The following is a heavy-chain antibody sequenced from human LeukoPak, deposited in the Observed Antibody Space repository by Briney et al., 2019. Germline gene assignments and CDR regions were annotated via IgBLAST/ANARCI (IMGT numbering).Heavy chain of an antibody. CDR2: ISSSSSYI. V-gene: IGHV3-21*01. CDR3: ARGRIVAGVRY. D-gene: IGHD3-22*01. Sequence: GGSLRLSCAASGFTFSSYSMNWVRQAPGKGLEWVSSISSSSSYIYYADSVKGRFIISRDNAKNSVYLQMNSLRADDTAVYYCARGRIVAGVRYWGQGTLVTVSS. J-gene: IGHJ4*02. CDR1: GFTFSSYS.